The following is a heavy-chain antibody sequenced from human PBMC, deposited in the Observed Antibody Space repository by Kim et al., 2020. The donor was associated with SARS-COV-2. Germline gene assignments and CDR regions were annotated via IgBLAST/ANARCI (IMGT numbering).Heavy chain of an antibody. CDR1: GFTVSSNY. Sequence: GGSLRLSCAASGFTVSSNYMSWVRQAPGKGLEWVSVIYSGGSTYYADSVKGRFTISRDNSKNTLYLQMNSLRAEDTAVYYCASYAHHASRYYYYYGMDVWGQGTTVTVSS. CDR2: IYSGGST. D-gene: IGHD2-2*01. J-gene: IGHJ6*02. CDR3: ASYAHHASRYYYYYGMDV. V-gene: IGHV3-66*02.